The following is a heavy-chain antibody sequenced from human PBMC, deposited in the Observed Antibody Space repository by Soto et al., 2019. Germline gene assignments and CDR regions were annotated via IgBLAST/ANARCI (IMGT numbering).Heavy chain of an antibody. CDR2: IYYSGST. J-gene: IGHJ6*02. Sequence: SETLSLTCTVSGGSISSGGYYWSWIRQHPGKGLEWIGYIYYSGSTYYNPSLKGRVTISVDTSKNQFSLKLSSVTAADTAVYHCARLGLADRSEAGPYYGMDVWGQGTTVTVSS. D-gene: IGHD6-19*01. CDR3: ARLGLADRSEAGPYYGMDV. V-gene: IGHV4-31*03. CDR1: GGSISSGGYY.